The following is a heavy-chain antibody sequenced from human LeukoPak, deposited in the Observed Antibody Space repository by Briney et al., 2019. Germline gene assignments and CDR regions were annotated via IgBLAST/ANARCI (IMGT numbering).Heavy chain of an antibody. D-gene: IGHD2-21*02. CDR2: IYPGDSDT. J-gene: IGHJ3*02. Sequence: GESLKISCKGFGYNFTTYWIGWVRQIPGKGLEWMGTIYPGDSDTRYRPSFQGQVTISVDKSISTAYLQWSSLKASDTAMYYCARYCGGDCYTAPIDAFDIWGQGTMVTVSS. CDR3: ARYCGGDCYTAPIDAFDI. V-gene: IGHV5-51*01. CDR1: GYNFTTYW.